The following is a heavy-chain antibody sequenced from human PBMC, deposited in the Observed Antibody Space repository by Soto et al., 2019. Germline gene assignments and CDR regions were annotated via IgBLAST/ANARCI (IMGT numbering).Heavy chain of an antibody. V-gene: IGHV1-69*01. Sequence: QVQLVQSGAEVKEPGSSVRVSCNASGVTFDNFIINWVRQTPGQGLEWMGGIVPMLGTPTYAEKFKGRVTISATGSTSTMYMEVTSLRSEDTAIYYCARNGTYRSSLSQYSGMDVWGQGTTVTVSS. D-gene: IGHD3-16*02. CDR1: GVTFDNFI. CDR3: ARNGTYRSSLSQYSGMDV. J-gene: IGHJ6*02. CDR2: IVPMLGTP.